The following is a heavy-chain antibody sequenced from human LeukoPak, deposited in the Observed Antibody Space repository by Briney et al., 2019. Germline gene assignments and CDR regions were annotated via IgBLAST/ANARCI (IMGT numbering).Heavy chain of an antibody. CDR3: ARHPRYGSGSYADY. CDR2: INHSGST. V-gene: IGHV4-34*01. D-gene: IGHD3-10*01. CDR1: GGSFSGYY. Sequence: SETLSLTCAVYGGSFSGYYWSWIRQPPGKGLEWIGEINHSGSTNYNPSLKSRVTISVDTSKNQFSLKLSSVTAADTAVYYCARHPRYGSGSYADYWGQGTLVTVSS. J-gene: IGHJ4*02.